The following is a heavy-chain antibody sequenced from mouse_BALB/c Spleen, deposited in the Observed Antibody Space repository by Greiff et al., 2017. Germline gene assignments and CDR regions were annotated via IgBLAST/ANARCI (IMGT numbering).Heavy chain of an antibody. Sequence: EVKLMESGGGLVKPGGSLKLSCAASGFTFSSFGMHWVRQAPEKGLEWVAYISSGSSTIYYADTVKGRFTISRDNPKNTLFLQMTSLRSEDTAMYYCARGGLYGNYLYAMDYWGQGTSVTVSS. CDR1: GFTFSSFG. CDR3: ARGGLYGNYLYAMDY. D-gene: IGHD2-1*01. CDR2: ISSGSSTI. J-gene: IGHJ4*01. V-gene: IGHV5-17*02.